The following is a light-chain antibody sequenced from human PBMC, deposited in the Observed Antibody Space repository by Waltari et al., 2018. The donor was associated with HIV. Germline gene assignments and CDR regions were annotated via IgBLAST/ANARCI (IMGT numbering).Light chain of an antibody. CDR2: EVT. Sequence: QSALTQPASVSGSPGQSITIPCTGTSFDVGDYNFVSWYQQHPGKAPELLIYEVTHRPSGVSNRFSGSKSGTTASLTISGLQAEDEAEYYCISYRSGFTLMFGGGTKLTVL. CDR3: ISYRSGFTLM. J-gene: IGLJ3*02. V-gene: IGLV2-14*01. CDR1: SFDVGDYNF.